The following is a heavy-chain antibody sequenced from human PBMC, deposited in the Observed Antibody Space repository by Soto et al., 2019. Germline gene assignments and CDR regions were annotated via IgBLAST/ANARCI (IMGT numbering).Heavy chain of an antibody. V-gene: IGHV1-46*01. CDR3: ARVAPGIAAAVPRIAFDP. D-gene: IGHD6-13*01. Sequence: ASVKVSCKASGYTFTSYYMHWVRQAPGQGLEWMGIINPSGGSTSYAQKFQGRVTMTRDTSTSTVYMELSSLRSEDTAVYYCARVAPGIAAAVPRIAFDPWGQGTLVTVSS. CDR2: INPSGGST. J-gene: IGHJ5*02. CDR1: GYTFTSYY.